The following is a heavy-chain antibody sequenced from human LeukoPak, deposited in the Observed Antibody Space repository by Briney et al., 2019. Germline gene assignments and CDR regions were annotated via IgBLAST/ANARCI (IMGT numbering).Heavy chain of an antibody. V-gene: IGHV1-69*05. Sequence: SVKVSCKASGYTFTSYGISWVRQAPGQGLEWMGRIIPIFGTANYAQKFQGRVTITTDESTSTAYMELSSLRSEDTAVYYCARGPDYYDSSGYYYTDFDYWGQGTLVTVSS. J-gene: IGHJ4*02. CDR2: IIPIFGTA. CDR3: ARGPDYYDSSGYYYTDFDY. CDR1: GYTFTSYG. D-gene: IGHD3-22*01.